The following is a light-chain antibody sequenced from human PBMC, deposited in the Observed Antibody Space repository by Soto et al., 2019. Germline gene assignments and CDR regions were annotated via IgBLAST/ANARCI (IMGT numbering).Light chain of an antibody. Sequence: QPVLTQSSSASASLGSSVKLTCTLSSGHSSYIIAWHQQQPGKAPRYLMKLEGSGSYNKGSGVPDRFSGSSSGADRYLTISTLQSEAEADYCCETWDSNTQVFGGGTKLTVL. CDR2: LEGSGSY. CDR3: ETWDSNTQV. V-gene: IGLV4-60*03. J-gene: IGLJ2*01. CDR1: SGHSSYI.